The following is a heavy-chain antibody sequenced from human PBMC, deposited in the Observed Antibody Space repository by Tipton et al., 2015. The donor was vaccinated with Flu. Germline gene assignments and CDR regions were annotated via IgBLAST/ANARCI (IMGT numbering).Heavy chain of an antibody. CDR2: INPSGGST. V-gene: IGHV1-46*01. CDR3: ARGTGITMVRGVIITQFDY. J-gene: IGHJ4*02. CDR1: GYTFTSYY. D-gene: IGHD3-10*01. Sequence: VQLVQSGAEVKKPGASVKVSCKASGYTFTSYYMHWVRQAPGQGLEWMGIINPSGGSTSYAQKFQGRVTMTRDTSTSTVYMELSSLRSEDTAAYYCARGTGITMVRGVIITQFDYWGQGTLVTVSS.